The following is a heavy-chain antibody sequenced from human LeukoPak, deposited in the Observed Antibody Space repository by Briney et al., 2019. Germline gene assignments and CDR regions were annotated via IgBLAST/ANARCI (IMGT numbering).Heavy chain of an antibody. V-gene: IGHV4-59*01. CDR3: ASYGGYVLDY. CDR1: GGSIGSYH. Sequence: PSETLSLTCSVSGGSIGSYHWNWIRQPSGKGLEWIGIVFNNGGTKRNPSLKSRVAISVDTSKNQFALKLSSVTAADTAVYCVASYGGYVLDYWGQGALVIVSS. J-gene: IGHJ4*02. CDR2: VFNNGGT. D-gene: IGHD5-12*01.